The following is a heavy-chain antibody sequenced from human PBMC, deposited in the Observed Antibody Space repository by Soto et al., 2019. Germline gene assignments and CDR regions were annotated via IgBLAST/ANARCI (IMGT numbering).Heavy chain of an antibody. Sequence: LSLTCTVSGASISGFYWSWIRKSAGKGLEWIGRIYATGTTDYNPSLKSRVMMSVDTSKKQFSLKLRSVTATDTAVYYCVRDGTKTLRDWFDPWGQGISVTVSS. V-gene: IGHV4-4*07. CDR3: VRDGTKTLRDWFDP. CDR2: IYATGTT. D-gene: IGHD1-1*01. J-gene: IGHJ5*02. CDR1: GASISGFY.